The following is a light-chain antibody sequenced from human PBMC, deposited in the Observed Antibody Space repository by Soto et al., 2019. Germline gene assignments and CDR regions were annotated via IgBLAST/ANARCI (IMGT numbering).Light chain of an antibody. V-gene: IGLV1-44*01. J-gene: IGLJ2*01. CDR3: ATWDDNVKGPV. CDR2: TNS. Sequence: QSVLTQPPSASGPPGQRVTISCSGRASNIGSNFVSWYQVVPGTAPKLLIYTNSHRPSGVPDRFSGSRSGTSASLDISGLQSDDEADYFCATWDDNVKGPVFGGGTKLTFL. CDR1: ASNIGSNF.